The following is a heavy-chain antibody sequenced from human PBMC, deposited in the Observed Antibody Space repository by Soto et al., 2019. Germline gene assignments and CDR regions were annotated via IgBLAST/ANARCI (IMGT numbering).Heavy chain of an antibody. V-gene: IGHV1-18*01. CDR3: ARDSGYGQLDY. Sequence: ASVKVSCKASSYNFTSFGVSWVRQAPGQGLEWMGWISVYNGNSNYAQKFQGRVTLSTDTSTSTAYMELRSLRSDDTAVYYCARDSGYGQLDYWGQGTLVTVSS. J-gene: IGHJ4*02. D-gene: IGHD5-12*01. CDR2: ISVYNGNS. CDR1: SYNFTSFG.